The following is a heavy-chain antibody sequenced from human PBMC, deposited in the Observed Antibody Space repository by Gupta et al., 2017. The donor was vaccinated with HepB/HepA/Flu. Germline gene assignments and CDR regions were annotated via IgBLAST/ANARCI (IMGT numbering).Heavy chain of an antibody. Sequence: GESGGGLVQPGGSLRLSCAASGFTFSDYWMTWVRQGPAMGLQRGANIKLDGSEVYYVDSVRGRFTISRDNAKNSVYLQMNSRRVEDTAVYYCTRDGGGQQVDCWGQGTLVTVSS. CDR3: TRDGGGQQVDC. CDR2: IKLDGSEV. V-gene: IGHV3-7*01. J-gene: IGHJ4*02. D-gene: IGHD3-16*01. CDR1: GFTFSDYW.